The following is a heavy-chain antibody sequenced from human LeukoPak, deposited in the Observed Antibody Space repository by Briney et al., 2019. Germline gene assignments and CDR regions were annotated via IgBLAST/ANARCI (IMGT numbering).Heavy chain of an antibody. V-gene: IGHV4-34*01. D-gene: IGHD3-22*01. CDR3: ARFYYDSSGYYYVAY. CDR1: GGSFSGYY. J-gene: IGHJ4*02. CDR2: INHSGST. Sequence: SGTLSLTCAVYGGSFSGYYWSWIRQPPGKGLEWIGEINHSGSTNYNPSLKSRVTISVDTSKNQFSLKLSSVTAADTAVYHCARFYYDSSGYYYVAYWGQGTLVTVSS.